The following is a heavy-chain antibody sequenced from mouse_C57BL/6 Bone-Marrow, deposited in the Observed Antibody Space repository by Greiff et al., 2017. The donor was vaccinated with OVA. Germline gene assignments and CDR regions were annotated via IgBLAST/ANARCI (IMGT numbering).Heavy chain of an antibody. CDR2: IWTGGGT. J-gene: IGHJ4*01. CDR3: ATIYGPMDY. Sequence: VQLQQSGPGLVAPSQSLSITCTVSGFSLTSYAISWVRQPPGKGLEWLGVIWTGGGTNYYSAHKSRLSINKDNSKSQVFLIMNSLQTDDTARDYCATIYGPMDYWGKGTSVTVSS. CDR1: GFSLTSYA. V-gene: IGHV2-9-1*01. D-gene: IGHD1-1*02.